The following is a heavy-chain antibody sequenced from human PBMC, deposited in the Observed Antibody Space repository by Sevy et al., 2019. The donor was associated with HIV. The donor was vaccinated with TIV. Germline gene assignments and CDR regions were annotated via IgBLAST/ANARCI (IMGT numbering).Heavy chain of an antibody. CDR3: AADVAITIFGVVPYYYYYGMDV. V-gene: IGHV1-58*01. Sequence: ASVKVSCKASGFTYTSSAVQWVRQARGQRLEWIGWIVVGSGNTNYAQKFQERVTITRDMSTSTAYMELSSLRSEDTAVYYCAADVAITIFGVVPYYYYYGMDVWGQRTTVTVSS. D-gene: IGHD3-3*01. J-gene: IGHJ6*02. CDR1: GFTYTSSA. CDR2: IVVGSGNT.